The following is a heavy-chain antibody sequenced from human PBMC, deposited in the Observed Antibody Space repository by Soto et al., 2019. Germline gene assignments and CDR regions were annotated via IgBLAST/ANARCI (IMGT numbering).Heavy chain of an antibody. CDR2: INPSGGST. D-gene: IGHD2-2*01. CDR1: GYTFTSYY. Sequence: ASVKVSCTASGYTFTSYYMHWVRQAPGQGLEWMGIINPSGGSTSYAQKFQGRVTMTRDTSTSTVYMELSSLRSEDTAVYYCARDQALYCSSTSCYPTDVWGQGTTVTVSS. V-gene: IGHV1-46*01. J-gene: IGHJ6*02. CDR3: ARDQALYCSSTSCYPTDV.